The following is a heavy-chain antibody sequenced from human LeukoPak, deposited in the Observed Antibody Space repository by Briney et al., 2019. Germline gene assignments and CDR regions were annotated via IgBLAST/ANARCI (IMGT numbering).Heavy chain of an antibody. CDR3: ARDQRLGEWEPRYFDY. J-gene: IGHJ4*02. V-gene: IGHV1-18*01. CDR2: ISAYNGNT. D-gene: IGHD1-26*01. CDR1: GGTFSSYA. Sequence: ASVKVSCKASGGTFSSYAISWVRQAPGQGLEWMGWISAYNGNTNYAQKLQGRVTMTTDTSTSTAYMELRSLRSDDTAVYYCARDQRLGEWEPRYFDYWGQGTLVTVSS.